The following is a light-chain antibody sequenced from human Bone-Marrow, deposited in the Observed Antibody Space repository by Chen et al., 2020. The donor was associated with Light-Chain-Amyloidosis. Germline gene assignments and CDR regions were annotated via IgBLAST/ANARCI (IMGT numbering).Light chain of an antibody. CDR3: QSYQGSSQGV. Sequence: NFMLTQPHSVSESPGKTVIISCTRSSGSIATNYVQWYQQRPGSSPTTVIYEDDQRPSGVPDRFSGSIDRSSNSASLTISGLNTEDEADYDCQSYQGSSQGVFGGGTKLTVL. CDR2: EDD. J-gene: IGLJ3*02. V-gene: IGLV6-57*01. CDR1: SGSIATNY.